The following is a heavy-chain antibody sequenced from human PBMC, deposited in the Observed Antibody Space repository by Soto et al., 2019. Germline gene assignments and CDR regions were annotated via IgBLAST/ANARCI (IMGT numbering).Heavy chain of an antibody. CDR3: ARAFGDRIYYFDS. D-gene: IGHD3-10*01. J-gene: IGHJ4*02. V-gene: IGHV3-53*01. Sequence: GGSLRLSCAASGFTVSSNFMSWVRQAPGKGLEWVSVLYSGGSTYYADSVKGRFTISRDNSKNTLYLHMNSLRAEDTAVYYCARAFGDRIYYFDSWGQGTLVTVSS. CDR1: GFTVSSNF. CDR2: LYSGGST.